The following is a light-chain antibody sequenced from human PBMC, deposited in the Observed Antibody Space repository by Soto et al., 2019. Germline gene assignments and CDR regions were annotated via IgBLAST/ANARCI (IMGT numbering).Light chain of an antibody. CDR2: CAS. Sequence: EIVLTQSPGTLSLSPGERATLSCRASQSVSSKFFAWYQQKPGQAPRLLLYCASNRATGIPDRFSGSGSGSDFTLTISRLEAEDVAVYYCQQYGSSPWTFGRGTKVEIK. CDR3: QQYGSSPWT. J-gene: IGKJ1*01. CDR1: QSVSSKF. V-gene: IGKV3-20*01.